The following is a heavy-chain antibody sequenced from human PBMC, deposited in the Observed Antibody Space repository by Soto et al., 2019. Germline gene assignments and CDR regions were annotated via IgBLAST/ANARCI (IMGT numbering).Heavy chain of an antibody. J-gene: IGHJ5*02. Sequence: SETLSLTCTVSGGSISSYYWSWIRQPPGKGLEWIGYIYYSGSTNYNPSLKSRVTISVDTSKNQFSLKLSSVTAADMAVYYCARGQSSGRWIPRGWFDPWGQGTLVTVSS. CDR3: ARGQSSGRWIPRGWFDP. CDR1: GGSISSYY. CDR2: IYYSGST. D-gene: IGHD5-12*01. V-gene: IGHV4-59*01.